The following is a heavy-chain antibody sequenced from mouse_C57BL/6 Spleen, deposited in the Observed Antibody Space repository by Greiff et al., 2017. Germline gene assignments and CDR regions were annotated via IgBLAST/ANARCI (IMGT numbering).Heavy chain of an antibody. CDR3: ARGRVITTVGETFDY. CDR1: GYTFTSYW. J-gene: IGHJ2*01. CDR2: IYPGSGST. Sequence: VQLQQPGAELVKPGASVKMSCKASGYTFTSYWITWVQQRPGQGLEWIGDIYPGSGSTNYTEKFKSKATLAVDTSSSTAYMQLSSLTSEDSAVYYCARGRVITTVGETFDYWGQGTTLTVSS. D-gene: IGHD1-1*01. V-gene: IGHV1-55*01.